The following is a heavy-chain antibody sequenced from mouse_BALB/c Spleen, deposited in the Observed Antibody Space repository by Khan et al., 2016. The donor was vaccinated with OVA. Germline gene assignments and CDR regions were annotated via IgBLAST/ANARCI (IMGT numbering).Heavy chain of an antibody. Sequence: EVQLQESGPGLVKPSQSLSLTCSVTGYSITSGYFWNWIRQFPGNKLEWMGYIRYDGDSNYNPSLKNRISITRDTSKNRLFLKLNSLIPEDTATYYCARGVSSGPALFTYWGQGTLVTVSA. D-gene: IGHD3-1*01. CDR2: IRYDGDS. J-gene: IGHJ3*01. CDR3: ARGVSSGPALFTY. V-gene: IGHV3-6*02. CDR1: GYSITSGYF.